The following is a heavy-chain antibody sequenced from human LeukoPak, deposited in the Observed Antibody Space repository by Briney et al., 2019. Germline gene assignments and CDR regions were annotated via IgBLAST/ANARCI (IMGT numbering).Heavy chain of an antibody. CDR3: VRELPPVVQYYFDY. Sequence: PGGSLRLSCAASGFTFRNFGMHWVRQAPGKGLEWVAVIWYDGSNKYYADSVKGRFTISRDNSRNTLYLQMNSLRAEHTAVYYCVRELPPVVQYYFDYWGPGTLVTVSS. J-gene: IGHJ4*02. V-gene: IGHV3-33*01. CDR2: IWYDGSNK. D-gene: IGHD3-22*01. CDR1: GFTFRNFG.